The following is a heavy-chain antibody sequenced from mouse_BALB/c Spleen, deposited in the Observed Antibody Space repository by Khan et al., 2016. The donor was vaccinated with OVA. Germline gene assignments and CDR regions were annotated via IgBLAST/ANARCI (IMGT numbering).Heavy chain of an antibody. D-gene: IGHD1-1*01. CDR3: ARRYYYGHWYFDV. J-gene: IGHJ1*01. V-gene: IGHV3-2*02. CDR2: IRYSGST. CDR1: GYSITSDYA. Sequence: EVQLQESGPGLVKPSQSLSLTCTVTGYSITSDYAWNWIRQFPGNKLEWMGYIRYSGSTNYNPSLKSRISITRDTSKNQFFLQLKSVTTEDTSAYYSARRYYYGHWYFDVWGAGTTVTVSS.